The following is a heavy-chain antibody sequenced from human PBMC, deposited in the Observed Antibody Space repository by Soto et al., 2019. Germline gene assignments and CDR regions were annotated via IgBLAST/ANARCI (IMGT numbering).Heavy chain of an antibody. J-gene: IGHJ6*02. Sequence: GGSLRLSCAASGFTFSDYYMSWIRQAPGKGLEWVSYISSSGSTIYYADSVKGRFTISRDNAKNSLYLQMNSLRAEDTAVYYYARDSVGAPQWSYYYGMDVWGQGTTVTVSS. CDR2: ISSSGSTI. D-gene: IGHD2-15*01. V-gene: IGHV3-11*01. CDR3: ARDSVGAPQWSYYYGMDV. CDR1: GFTFSDYY.